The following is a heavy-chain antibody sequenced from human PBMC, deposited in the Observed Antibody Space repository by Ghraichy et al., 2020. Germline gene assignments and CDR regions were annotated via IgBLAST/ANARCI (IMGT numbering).Heavy chain of an antibody. Sequence: GGSLRLSCAASGFTFSSYWMSWVRQAPGKGLEWVANIKQDGSEKYYVDSVKGRFTISRDNAKNSLYLQMNSLRAEDTAVYYCAREVVYSSRPYYYYYGMDVWGQGTTVTVSS. CDR3: AREVVYSSRPYYYYYGMDV. V-gene: IGHV3-7*03. J-gene: IGHJ6*02. CDR2: IKQDGSEK. CDR1: GFTFSSYW. D-gene: IGHD6-13*01.